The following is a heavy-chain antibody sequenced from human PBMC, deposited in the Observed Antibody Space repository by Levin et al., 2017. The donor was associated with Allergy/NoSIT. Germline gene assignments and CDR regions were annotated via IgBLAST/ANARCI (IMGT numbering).Heavy chain of an antibody. CDR2: ICHSGRT. D-gene: IGHD2-21*02. J-gene: IGHJ6*02. V-gene: IGHV4-30-2*01. CDR1: GDSINTAGYS. Sequence: KASETLSLTCAVSGDSINTAGYSWTWIRHPPGKGLEWIGHICHSGRTYYNPSLNSRVTVALGTSKNQFSLNLNSVTAADTAVYYCARARCGGDCSTYYYHYGMDVWGQGTTVTVSS. CDR3: ARARCGGDCSTYYYHYGMDV.